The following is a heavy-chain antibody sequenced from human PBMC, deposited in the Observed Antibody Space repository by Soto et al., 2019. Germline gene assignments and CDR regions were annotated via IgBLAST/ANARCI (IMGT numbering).Heavy chain of an antibody. Sequence: PSETLSLTCTVSGGSMISYYWSWIRQPPGRGLEWIGYIYYSGNTNYNPSLKSRVTISVDTSKNQFSLKLSYVTAAHTAVYYCARRYGYSFDYWGHGTLVTVSS. CDR3: ARRYGYSFDY. J-gene: IGHJ4*01. V-gene: IGHV4-59*08. CDR2: IYYSGNT. CDR1: GGSMISYY. D-gene: IGHD1-1*01.